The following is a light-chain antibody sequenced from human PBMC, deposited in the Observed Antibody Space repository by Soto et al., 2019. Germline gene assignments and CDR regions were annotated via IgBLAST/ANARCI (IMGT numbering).Light chain of an antibody. V-gene: IGLV2-14*01. CDR1: SSDVGGYNY. CDR2: DVS. Sequence: QSALTQAASVSGSPGQSITISCTGTSSDVGGYNYVSWYQQHPGKAPKLMIYDVSNRPSGVSNRFSGSKSGNTASLTISGLQAEDEADYYCSSYTSSTTLYVFGTGTKVTVL. CDR3: SSYTSSTTLYV. J-gene: IGLJ1*01.